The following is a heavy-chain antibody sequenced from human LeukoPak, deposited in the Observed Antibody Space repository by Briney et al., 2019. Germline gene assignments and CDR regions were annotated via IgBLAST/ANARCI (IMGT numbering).Heavy chain of an antibody. CDR2: IYYSGST. V-gene: IGHV4-59*08. D-gene: IGHD5-18*01. CDR1: GGSISSYY. Sequence: PSETLSLTCTVSGGSISSYYWSWIRQPPGKGLEWIGYIYYSGSTNYNPSLKSRVTISVDTSKNQFSLKLSSVTAADTAVYYCARHRAGYSYGHFDYWGQGTLVTVSS. CDR3: ARHRAGYSYGHFDY. J-gene: IGHJ4*02.